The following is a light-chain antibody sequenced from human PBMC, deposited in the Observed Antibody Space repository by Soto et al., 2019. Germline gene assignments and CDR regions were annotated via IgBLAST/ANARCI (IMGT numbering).Light chain of an antibody. CDR1: QAVNSW. V-gene: IGKV1-12*01. CDR2: DVS. Sequence: DNRLTQSPSSISASVGDRVTITCRASQAVNSWLAWFQQKPGMAPKLVIYDVSSLQSGVPSRFSGSGSGTEFTLTISSLQPEDFATYYCQQSNNRPISFGQGTRLEI. CDR3: QQSNNRPIS. J-gene: IGKJ5*01.